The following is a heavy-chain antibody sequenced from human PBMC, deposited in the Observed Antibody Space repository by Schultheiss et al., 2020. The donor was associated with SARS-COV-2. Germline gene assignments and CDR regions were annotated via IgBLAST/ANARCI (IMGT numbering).Heavy chain of an antibody. CDR2: IRYDGSNK. D-gene: IGHD3-22*01. V-gene: IGHV3-30*02. Sequence: GGSLRLSCAASGFTFSSYGMHWVRQAPGKGLEWVAFIRYDGSNKYYADSVKGRFTISRDNSKNTLYLQMNSLRAEDTAVYYCAKGPFRYYDSSHPKYWGQGTLVTVSS. CDR1: GFTFSSYG. CDR3: AKGPFRYYDSSHPKY. J-gene: IGHJ4*02.